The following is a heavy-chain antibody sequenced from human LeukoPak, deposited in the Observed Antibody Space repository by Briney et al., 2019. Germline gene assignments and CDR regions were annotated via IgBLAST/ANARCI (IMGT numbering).Heavy chain of an antibody. CDR2: INSADNVQ. CDR3: ARDTVNGPFVISLDL. Sequence: GGSLRLSCAPSGFSLRSSEMNWVRQAPGKGPEWVAHINSADNVQYYTDSVRGRFTMSRDNAKDLLFLQMNSLRDDDTAVYYCARDTVNGPFVISLDLWGQGVLVTVSS. CDR1: GFSLRSSE. V-gene: IGHV3-48*03. D-gene: IGHD2-8*01. J-gene: IGHJ5*02.